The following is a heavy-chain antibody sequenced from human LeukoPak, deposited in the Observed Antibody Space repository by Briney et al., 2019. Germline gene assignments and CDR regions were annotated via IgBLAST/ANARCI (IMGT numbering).Heavy chain of an antibody. CDR2: INWRGGST. V-gene: IGHV3-20*04. J-gene: IGHJ4*02. D-gene: IGHD2-2*01. CDR3: ARAPITSPFYFDY. Sequence: GGSLRLSCTASGFAFDEHGMSWVRQVPGKGRGGVSGINWRGGSTGYADPLRGRFTISRDNAKNSLYLQMDSLRAEDTALYYCARAPITSPFYFDYWGQGTLVTVSS. CDR1: GFAFDEHG.